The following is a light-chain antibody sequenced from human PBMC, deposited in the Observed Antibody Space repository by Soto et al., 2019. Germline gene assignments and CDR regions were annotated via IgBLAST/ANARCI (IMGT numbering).Light chain of an antibody. CDR2: DAS. J-gene: IGKJ5*01. CDR3: QQYNSYCT. Sequence: DLQMTQSPSTLSSSIGDSVNITCRASQSVTRWLAWYQQKPGKAPNLLIYDASSLKTGVPSRFSGSGSGTEFTLTIRSLQSDDFGTYYCQQYNSYCTFGQGTRLEIK. CDR1: QSVTRW. V-gene: IGKV1-5*01.